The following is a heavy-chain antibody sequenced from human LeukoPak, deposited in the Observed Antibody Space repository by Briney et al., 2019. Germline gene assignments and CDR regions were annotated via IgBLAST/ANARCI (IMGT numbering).Heavy chain of an antibody. CDR1: GFTFSTYS. J-gene: IGHJ4*02. CDR2: ITSPVGRI. V-gene: IGHV3-21*01. CDR3: ATDGRSSGWYGFDY. D-gene: IGHD6-19*01. Sequence: PGGSLRLSRAASGFTFSTYSMNWVRQAPGKGLEWVSSITSPVGRIYYADSLKGRITISRDNARSTLYLQMNGLRAEDTAVYYCATDGRSSGWYGFDYWGQGILVTVSS.